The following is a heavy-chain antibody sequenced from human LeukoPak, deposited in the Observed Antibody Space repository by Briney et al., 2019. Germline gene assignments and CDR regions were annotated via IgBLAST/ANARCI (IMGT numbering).Heavy chain of an antibody. J-gene: IGHJ3*02. CDR1: GFTFSSYA. V-gene: IGHV3-33*08. D-gene: IGHD3-3*01. Sequence: GGSLRLSCAASGFTFSSYAMHWVRQAPGKGLEWVAVIWYDGSNKYYADSVKGRFTISRDNSKNTLYLQMNSLRAEDTAVYYCASIRYYDFWSGYRGAFDIWGQGTMVTVSS. CDR2: IWYDGSNK. CDR3: ASIRYYDFWSGYRGAFDI.